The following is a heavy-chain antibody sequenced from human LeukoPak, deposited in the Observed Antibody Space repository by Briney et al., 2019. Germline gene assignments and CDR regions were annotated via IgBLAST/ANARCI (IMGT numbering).Heavy chain of an antibody. D-gene: IGHD2/OR15-2a*01. CDR3: VSFYETY. J-gene: IGHJ4*02. CDR2: INSDGSWT. Sequence: TGGSLRLSCAASGNYWMHWVRQAPGKGLVWVSHINSDGSWTSYADSVKGRFTISKDNAKNTVYLQMNSLRAEDTAVYYCVSFYETYWDRGTLVTVSS. CDR1: GNYW. V-gene: IGHV3-74*01.